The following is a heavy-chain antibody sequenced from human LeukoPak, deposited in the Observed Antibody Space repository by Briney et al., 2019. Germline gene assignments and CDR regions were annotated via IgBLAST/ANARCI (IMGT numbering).Heavy chain of an antibody. Sequence: SETLSLTCAVSGGSISSGGHSWSWIRQPPGKGLEWIGYIYHSASTYHNPSLKSRVTISVDRSKNQFSLKLSSVTAADTAVYYCARRSLLDNWFDPWGQGTLVTVSS. CDR2: IYHSAST. CDR3: ARRSLLDNWFDP. J-gene: IGHJ5*02. CDR1: GGSISSGGHS. V-gene: IGHV4-30-2*01.